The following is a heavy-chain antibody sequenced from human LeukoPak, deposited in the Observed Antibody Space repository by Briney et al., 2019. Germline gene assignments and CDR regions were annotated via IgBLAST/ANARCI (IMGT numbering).Heavy chain of an antibody. Sequence: GGSLRLSCVASGFAFSSYWMSWVRQAPGKGLEWVANIKQDGGEKYYVDSVKGRFTISRDNAKNSLFLQMNSLRVEDTAVYYCARLGGSYYTYWGQGTLVTVSS. J-gene: IGHJ4*02. V-gene: IGHV3-7*01. CDR1: GFAFSSYW. D-gene: IGHD1-26*01. CDR3: ARLGGSYYTY. CDR2: IKQDGGEK.